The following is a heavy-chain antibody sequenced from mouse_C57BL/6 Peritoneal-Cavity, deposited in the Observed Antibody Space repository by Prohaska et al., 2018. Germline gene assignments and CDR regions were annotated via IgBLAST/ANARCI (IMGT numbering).Heavy chain of an antibody. V-gene: IGHV1-26*01. CDR2: INPNNGGT. Sequence: PGASVEISCKASGYTFTDYYMNWVKQSHGKSLEWIGDINPNNGGTSYNQKFKGKATLTVDKSSSTAYMELRSLTSEDSAVYYCARTLFAYWGQGTLVTVSA. CDR1: GYTFTDYY. J-gene: IGHJ3*01. CDR3: ARTLFAY.